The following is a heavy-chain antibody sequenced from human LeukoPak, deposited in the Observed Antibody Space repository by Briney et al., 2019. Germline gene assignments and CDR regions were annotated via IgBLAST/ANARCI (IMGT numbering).Heavy chain of an antibody. CDR1: GFTFSNYG. V-gene: IGHV3-33*01. CDR3: ARDHSGTQDY. Sequence: GGSLRLSCAASGFTFSNYGMHWVRQAPGKGLEWVAVIWDDGSNEYYADSVKGRFTIFKDNRRNTLYLQMNSLRAEDTAVYSCARDHSGTQDYWGQGTLVTVSS. J-gene: IGHJ4*02. CDR2: IWDDGSNE. D-gene: IGHD1-1*01.